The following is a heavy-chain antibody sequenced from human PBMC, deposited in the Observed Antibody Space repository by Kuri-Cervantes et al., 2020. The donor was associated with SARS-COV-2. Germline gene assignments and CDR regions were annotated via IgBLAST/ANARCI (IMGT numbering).Heavy chain of an antibody. J-gene: IGHJ1*01. V-gene: IGHV1-2*02. CDR2: INPNSGGT. CDR1: GYTFTGYY. CDR3: ARGAKEELVPQLAEYFQH. D-gene: IGHD6-6*01. Sequence: ASVKVSCKASGYTFTGYYIHWVRQAPGQGLEWMGWINPNSGGTNYAQKFQGRVTMTRDTSISTAYMELSRLRSDDTAVYYCARGAKEELVPQLAEYFQHWGQGTLVTVSS.